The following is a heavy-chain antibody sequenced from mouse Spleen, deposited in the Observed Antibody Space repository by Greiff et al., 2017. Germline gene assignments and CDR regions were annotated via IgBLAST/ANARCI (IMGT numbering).Heavy chain of an antibody. J-gene: IGHJ4*01. CDR3: ARQGYYAMDY. CDR2: INPSSGYT. Sequence: QVQLKESGAELARPGASVKMSCKASGYTFTSYTMHWVKQRPGQGLEWIGYINPSSGYTKYNQKFKDKATLTADKSSSTAYMQLSSLTSEDSAVYYCARQGYYAMDYWGQGTSVTVSS. V-gene: IGHV1-4*01. CDR1: GYTFTSYT.